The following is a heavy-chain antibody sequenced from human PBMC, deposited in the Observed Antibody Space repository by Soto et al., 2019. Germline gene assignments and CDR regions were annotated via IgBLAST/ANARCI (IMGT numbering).Heavy chain of an antibody. J-gene: IGHJ4*02. Sequence: QVQLQESGPGLVKPSETLSLTCTVSGGSISSYYWSWIRQPPGKGLECIGYMDYTGSTNHNPSLQGRVTMSVEPSKKQCSHRLSSVTAADTAGYYWASRVGGTNLDYWGQGNLGTVSS. CDR1: GGSISSYY. V-gene: IGHV4-59*01. CDR3: ASRVGGTNLDY. CDR2: MDYTGST. D-gene: IGHD1-26*01.